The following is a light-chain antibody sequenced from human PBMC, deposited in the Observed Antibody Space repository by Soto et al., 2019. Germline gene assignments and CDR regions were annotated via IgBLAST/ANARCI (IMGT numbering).Light chain of an antibody. J-gene: IGLJ3*02. CDR2: EVT. V-gene: IGLV2-14*01. Sequence: QSALTQPASVSGSPGQSITISCTGTSSDVGAYNYVSWYQQHPGKAPKLMIYEVTNRPSGVSNRFSGSQSGNTASLTISGLQADDEADYYCSSYRPNNPWVFGGGTKLTVL. CDR3: SSYRPNNPWV. CDR1: SSDVGAYNY.